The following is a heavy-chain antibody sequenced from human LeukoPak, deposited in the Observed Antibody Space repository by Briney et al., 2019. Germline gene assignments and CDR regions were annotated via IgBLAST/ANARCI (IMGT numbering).Heavy chain of an antibody. CDR3: ARDGYSFGHDFDY. V-gene: IGHV3-74*01. CDR2: IKGDGSST. D-gene: IGHD5-18*01. CDR1: GFTFGSYW. Sequence: EGSLRLSCAASGFTFGSYWMHWVRHTPGKGLVWVSRIKGDGSSTSYADSVKGRFTISRDNAKNTLYLQMNSLRAEDTAVYYCARDGYSFGHDFDYWGQGTLVTVSS. J-gene: IGHJ4*02.